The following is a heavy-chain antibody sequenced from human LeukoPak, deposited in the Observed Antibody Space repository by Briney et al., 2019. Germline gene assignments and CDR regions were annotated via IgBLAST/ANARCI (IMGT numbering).Heavy chain of an antibody. CDR3: VRDLYMASPSPDY. Sequence: GASVKVSCKASGYTFTDYYMHWVRQAPGQGPEWMGWMSPHSGDTNYAQKFRGRVTMTRDTSITTAYMELTSLTSDDTAVYYCVRDLYMASPSPDYWGRGTLVTVSS. CDR1: GYTFTDYY. D-gene: IGHD4-11*01. CDR2: MSPHSGDT. V-gene: IGHV1-2*02. J-gene: IGHJ4*02.